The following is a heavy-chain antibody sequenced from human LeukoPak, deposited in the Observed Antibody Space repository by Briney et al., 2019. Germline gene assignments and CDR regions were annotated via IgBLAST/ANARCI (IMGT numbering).Heavy chain of an antibody. V-gene: IGHV3-23*01. CDR3: AKMRDGYDY. CDR2: IIGNGENT. CDR1: GFTFSSYG. Sequence: GGSLRLSCAASGFTFSSYGMSWVRQTPGKGLEWVSAIIGNGENTYYANSVKGRFTISRDNSKNTLSLQMNSLRAEDTAVYYCAKMRDGYDYWGQGTLVTVSS. D-gene: IGHD5-24*01. J-gene: IGHJ4*02.